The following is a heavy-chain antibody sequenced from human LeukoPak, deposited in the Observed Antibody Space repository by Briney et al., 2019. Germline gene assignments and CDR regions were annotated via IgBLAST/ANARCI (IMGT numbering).Heavy chain of an antibody. Sequence: SETLSLTCTVSGGSISSSSYYWGWIRQPPGKGLEWIGSIYYSGSTYYNPSPKSRVTISVDTSKNQFSLKLSSVTAADTAVYYCARSHCSGGSCFFDYWGQGTLVTVSS. D-gene: IGHD2-15*01. CDR2: IYYSGST. CDR1: GGSISSSSYY. J-gene: IGHJ4*02. CDR3: ARSHCSGGSCFFDY. V-gene: IGHV4-39*01.